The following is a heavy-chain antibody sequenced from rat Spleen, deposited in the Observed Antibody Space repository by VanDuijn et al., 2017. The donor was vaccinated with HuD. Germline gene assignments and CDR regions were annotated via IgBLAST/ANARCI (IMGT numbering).Heavy chain of an antibody. J-gene: IGHJ4*01. V-gene: IGHV5-20*01. Sequence: EVQLVESGGGLVQPGRSLKISCTASGFIFRKYDMAWVRQAPTKGLEWVASISYDGSSTYYRDSVKGRFTISRDNAKSTLYLQMDSLRSEDTATYYCTTPPGYDYVMDAWGQGASVTVSS. CDR2: ISYDGSST. CDR3: TTPPGYDYVMDA. CDR1: GFIFRKYD. D-gene: IGHD4-3*01.